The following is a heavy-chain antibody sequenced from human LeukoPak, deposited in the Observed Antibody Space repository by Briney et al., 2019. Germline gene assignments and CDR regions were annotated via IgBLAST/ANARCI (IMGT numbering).Heavy chain of an antibody. V-gene: IGHV4-30-2*01. D-gene: IGHD3-22*01. J-gene: IGHJ3*02. CDR2: IYHSGST. CDR3: ASHYYDSSGSAFDI. CDR1: GGSISSGGYS. Sequence: SQTLSLTCAVSGGSISSGGYSWSWIRQPPGKGLEWIGCIYHSGSTYYNPSLKSRVTISVDRSKNQFSLKLSSVTAADTAVYYCASHYYDSSGSAFDIWGQGTMVTVSS.